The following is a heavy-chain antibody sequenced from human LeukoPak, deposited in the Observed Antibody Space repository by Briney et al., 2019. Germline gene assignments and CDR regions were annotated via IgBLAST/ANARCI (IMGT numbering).Heavy chain of an antibody. CDR3: STSIAAAGTNY. Sequence: GGSLRLSCAASGFTFSDYAMHWVRQAPGKGLEWVSSISSSSSYIYYADSVKGRFTISRDNAKNSLYLQMNSLRAEDTAVYYCSTSIAAAGTNYWGQGTLVTVSS. CDR2: ISSSSSYI. CDR1: GFTFSDYA. J-gene: IGHJ4*02. D-gene: IGHD6-13*01. V-gene: IGHV3-21*01.